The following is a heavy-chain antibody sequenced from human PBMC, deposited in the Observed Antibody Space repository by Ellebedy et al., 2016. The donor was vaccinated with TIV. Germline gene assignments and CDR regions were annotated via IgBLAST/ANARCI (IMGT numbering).Heavy chain of an antibody. D-gene: IGHD5-18*01. V-gene: IGHV3-48*02. CDR3: ARDLGYGWFDA. Sequence: GESLKISCEASGSPIGTYTMNWVRQAPGKGLEWVSYITSSSSSIYYGDSVNGRFTISRDNAKNSVFLQMNSLRDDDTAVYYCARDLGYGWFDAWGQGTLVAVSS. CDR2: ITSSSSSI. J-gene: IGHJ5*02. CDR1: GSPIGTYT.